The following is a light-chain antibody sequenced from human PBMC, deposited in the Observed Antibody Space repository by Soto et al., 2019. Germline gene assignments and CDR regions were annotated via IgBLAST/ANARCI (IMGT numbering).Light chain of an antibody. V-gene: IGLV1-36*01. Sequence: QSVLTQPPSVSEAPGQRVTISCSGSSSNIGNNVVNWYQQLPGKAPKLLIYYDNLLPSGVSDRFSGSRSGTSASLAISGLQSEDEGEYYCATWDESLNGHVVFGGGTKVTVL. CDR2: YDN. CDR3: ATWDESLNGHVV. CDR1: SSNIGNNV. J-gene: IGLJ2*01.